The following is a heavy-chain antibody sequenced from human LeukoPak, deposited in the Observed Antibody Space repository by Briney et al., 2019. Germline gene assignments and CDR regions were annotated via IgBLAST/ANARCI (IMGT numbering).Heavy chain of an antibody. CDR2: INPNSGGT. CDR1: VYTFTGYY. D-gene: IGHD5-12*01. Sequence: ASVKVSCMASVYTFTGYYMHGVRQAPGRGLEWVGWINPNSGGTNYAQKFQGRVTMTRDTSISTAYMELSRLRSDDTAVYYCARGVRYSGYIGDYWGQGTLVTVSS. V-gene: IGHV1-2*02. J-gene: IGHJ4*02. CDR3: ARGVRYSGYIGDY.